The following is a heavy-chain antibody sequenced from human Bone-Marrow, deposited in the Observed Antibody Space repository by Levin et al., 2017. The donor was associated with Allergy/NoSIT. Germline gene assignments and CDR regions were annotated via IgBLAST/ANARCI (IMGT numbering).Heavy chain of an antibody. V-gene: IGHV3-9*01. CDR2: LRWPRGPI. D-gene: IGHD6-13*01. CDR1: FVSFDDLF. CDR3: ASGGSSSWYRAGVGDH. J-gene: IGHJ4*02. Sequence: GGSLLLSFFFSFVSFDDLFLLFVRYCPCPFLSFVSGLRWPRGPIAYADSVKGRFTISRDNAKNSVYLQMNRLRVEDTALYYCASGGSSSWYRAGVGDHWGQGTLVTVSS.